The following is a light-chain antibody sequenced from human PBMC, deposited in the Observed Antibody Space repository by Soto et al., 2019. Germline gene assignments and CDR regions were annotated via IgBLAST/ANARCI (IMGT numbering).Light chain of an antibody. Sequence: EIVLTQSPGTLSLSPGERATLSCRASQGVSRYLAWYQHKPGQAPRLLVYGASSRATGIPDRFSGSGSGTDFTLTISRLEPEDFAVYYCQQYGSSPALTFGGGTKVDIK. CDR2: GAS. V-gene: IGKV3-20*01. CDR1: QGVSRY. CDR3: QQYGSSPALT. J-gene: IGKJ4*01.